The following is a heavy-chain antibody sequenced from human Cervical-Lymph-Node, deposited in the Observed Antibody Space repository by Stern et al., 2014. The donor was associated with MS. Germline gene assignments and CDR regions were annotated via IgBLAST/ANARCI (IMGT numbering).Heavy chain of an antibody. D-gene: IGHD6-13*01. CDR1: GGTFSKFP. J-gene: IGHJ5*02. CDR3: ALSSETSDRWYSLGYDL. V-gene: IGHV1-69*01. Sequence: VQLVQSGAEVKKPGSSVKVSCKASGGTFSKFPSSWVRQAPGQGLEWMGWIFPVFGTPTYAQEFRGRVTITADVSTSTVYMELSSLRSDDTAVYYCALSSETSDRWYSLGYDLWGQGTLVTVSS. CDR2: IFPVFGTP.